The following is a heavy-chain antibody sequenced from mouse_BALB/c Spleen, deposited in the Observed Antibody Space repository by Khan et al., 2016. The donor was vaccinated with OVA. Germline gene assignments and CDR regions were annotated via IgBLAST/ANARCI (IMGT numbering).Heavy chain of an antibody. J-gene: IGHJ2*01. CDR2: ISSGGSYT. D-gene: IGHD1-1*01. V-gene: IGHV5-6*01. CDR1: GFTFSNYG. CDR3: SRHAGYYGSNSYLDN. Sequence: EVQLQESGGDLVKPGGSLKFSCAASGFTFSNYGMSWVRQTPDKRLEWVASISSGGSYTYYPDSVKGRFTISRDNAENTLYLQMSRLKAEDTAIYFCSRHAGYYGSNSYLDNWGQGTTLTVS.